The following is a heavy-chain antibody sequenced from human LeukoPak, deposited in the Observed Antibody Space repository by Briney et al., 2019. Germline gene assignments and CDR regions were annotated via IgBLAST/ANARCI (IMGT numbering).Heavy chain of an antibody. CDR3: ARAHYGDYVVFKYYGMDV. CDR1: GGTFSSYA. Sequence: SVKVSCKASGGTFSSYAISWVRQAPGQGLEWMGGIIPIFGTANYAQKFQGRVTITADESTSTAYMELSSLRSEDTAVYYCARAHYGDYVVFKYYGMDVWGQGTTVTVSS. J-gene: IGHJ6*02. D-gene: IGHD4-17*01. V-gene: IGHV1-69*13. CDR2: IIPIFGTA.